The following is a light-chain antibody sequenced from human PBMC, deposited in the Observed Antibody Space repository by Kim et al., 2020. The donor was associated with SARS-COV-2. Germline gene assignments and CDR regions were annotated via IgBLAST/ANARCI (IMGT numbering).Light chain of an antibody. CDR2: YDS. J-gene: IGLJ3*02. V-gene: IGLV3-21*04. Sequence: APGKTARITCGGNNIGSKSVHWYQQKPGQAPVLVIYYDSDRPSGIPERFSGSNSGNTATLTISRVEDGDEADYYCQVWDSSSDHRVFGGGTKVTVL. CDR3: QVWDSSSDHRV. CDR1: NIGSKS.